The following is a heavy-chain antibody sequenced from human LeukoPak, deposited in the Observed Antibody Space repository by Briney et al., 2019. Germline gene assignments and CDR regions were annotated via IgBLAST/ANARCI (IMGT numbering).Heavy chain of an antibody. V-gene: IGHV3-48*04. J-gene: IGHJ3*02. D-gene: IGHD6-13*01. CDR1: GFTFSSYS. Sequence: GGSLRLSCAASGFTFSSYSMNWVRQAPGKGLEWVSSISSSSSTIYYADSVKGRFTISRDNAKNSLYLQMNSLRAEDTAVYYCARDSYSSGWYDAFDIWGQGTMVTVSS. CDR3: ARDSYSSGWYDAFDI. CDR2: ISSSSSTI.